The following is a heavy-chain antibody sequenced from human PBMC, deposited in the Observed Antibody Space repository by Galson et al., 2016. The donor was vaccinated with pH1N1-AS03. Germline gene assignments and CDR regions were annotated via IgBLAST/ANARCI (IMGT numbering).Heavy chain of an antibody. Sequence: PALVKPTQTLTLTCSVSGVSVTSSGVGVGWFRQPPGKALECLALVYWDEARRYSPSLKNRLTITKDSSKNQVVLTVTSVDPMDIATYFCALPNSGGNAFEIWGPGTMVTVSS. V-gene: IGHV2-5*02. CDR1: GVSVTSSGVG. CDR2: VYWDEAR. J-gene: IGHJ3*02. D-gene: IGHD2/OR15-2a*01. CDR3: ALPNSGGNAFEI.